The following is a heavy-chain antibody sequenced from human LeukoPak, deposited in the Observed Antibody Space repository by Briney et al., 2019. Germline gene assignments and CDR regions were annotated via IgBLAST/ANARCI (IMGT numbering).Heavy chain of an antibody. D-gene: IGHD3-3*01. Sequence: GGSLRLSCRASGFPFSNYAMNWVRQTPGKGLEWVSSLTGNSNNPNYADSVKGRFTISRDNSKKTLYLQMNSLRAEDTALSACAKLAYTPEGGSGWCNWFDTWGQGTLVIVSS. CDR2: LTGNSNNP. CDR1: GFPFSNYA. J-gene: IGHJ5*02. V-gene: IGHV3-23*01. CDR3: AKLAYTPEGGSGWCNWFDT.